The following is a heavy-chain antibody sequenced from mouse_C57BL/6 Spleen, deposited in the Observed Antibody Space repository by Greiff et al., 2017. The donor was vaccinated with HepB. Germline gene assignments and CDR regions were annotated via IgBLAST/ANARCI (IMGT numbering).Heavy chain of an antibody. D-gene: IGHD2-10*01. V-gene: IGHV1-50*01. CDR2: IDPSDSYT. J-gene: IGHJ2*01. Sequence: QVQLQQPGAELVKPGASVKLSCKASGYTFTSYWMQWVKQRPGQGLEWIGEIDPSDSYTNYNQKFKGKATLTVDTSSSTAYMQLSSLTSEDSAVYYCARCRVPPYSYFDYWGQGTTLTVSS. CDR3: ARCRVPPYSYFDY. CDR1: GYTFTSYW.